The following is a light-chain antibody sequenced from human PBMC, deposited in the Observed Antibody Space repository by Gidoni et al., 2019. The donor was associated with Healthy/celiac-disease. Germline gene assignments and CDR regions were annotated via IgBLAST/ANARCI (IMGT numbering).Light chain of an antibody. CDR2: WAS. V-gene: IGKV4-1*01. CDR3: QQYYSTPPT. CDR1: QSVLYSSNNKNC. Sequence: DIVMTQSPDSLAVFLGERATINCKSSQSVLYSSNNKNCLAWYQQKPGPPPKLLIYWASTRESGFPDRFIGSGSGTDFTLTISSLQAEDVPVYYCQQYYSTPPTFXXXTKVEIK. J-gene: IGKJ1*01.